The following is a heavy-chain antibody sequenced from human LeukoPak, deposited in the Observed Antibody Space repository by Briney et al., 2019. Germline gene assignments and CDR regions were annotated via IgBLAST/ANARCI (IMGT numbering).Heavy chain of an antibody. V-gene: IGHV3-9*01. CDR1: AFTFDDYA. J-gene: IGHJ6*02. Sequence: PGGSLRLSCAASAFTFDDYAMHWVRHAPGKGLEWVSGISWNSGSIVYADSVKGRFTISRDNSKNTLYLQLNSLRAEDTAVYYCARMSPPYCSGGSCYSGDYYYYGMDVWGQGTTVTVSS. CDR2: ISWNSGSI. CDR3: ARMSPPYCSGGSCYSGDYYYYGMDV. D-gene: IGHD2-15*01.